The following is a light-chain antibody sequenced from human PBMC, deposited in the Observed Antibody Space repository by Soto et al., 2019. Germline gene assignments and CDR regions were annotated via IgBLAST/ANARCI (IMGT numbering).Light chain of an antibody. CDR2: EVS. V-gene: IGLV2-8*01. CDR3: SSYAGSNNFV. CDR1: SSDVGGYNY. Sequence: QSVLTQPPSASGSPGQSVTISCTGTSSDVGGYNYVSWYQQHPGKAPKLMIYEVSKRPSGVPDRFSGSKSGNTASLTVSGLQAEDEADYYCSSYAGSNNFVFGTGIEVTVL. J-gene: IGLJ1*01.